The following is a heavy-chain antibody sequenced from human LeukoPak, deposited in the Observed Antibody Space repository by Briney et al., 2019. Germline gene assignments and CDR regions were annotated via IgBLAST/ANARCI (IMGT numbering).Heavy chain of an antibody. D-gene: IGHD2-8*02. CDR3: ARYWGLSATGGMDV. Sequence: PGGSLRLSCAASGFTFSNYNFYWVRQAPGKGLEWVSSISSTSSYIYYADSVKGRFTISRDNAKNSLYLQMNSLRAEDTAVYYCARYWGLSATGGMDVWGQGTTVTVSS. J-gene: IGHJ6*02. CDR1: GFTFSNYN. CDR2: ISSTSSYI. V-gene: IGHV3-21*06.